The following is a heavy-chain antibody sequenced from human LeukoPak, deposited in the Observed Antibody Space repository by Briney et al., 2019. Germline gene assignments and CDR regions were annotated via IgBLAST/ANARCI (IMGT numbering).Heavy chain of an antibody. D-gene: IGHD1-26*01. Sequence: PSETLSLTCTVSGGSISSYYWSWIRQPPGKGLEWIGYIYYSGTTNYNPSLKSRVTISVDTSKNQCSLKLSSVTAADTAVYYCARRGSGTYFLDYWGQGTLVTVSS. J-gene: IGHJ4*02. CDR1: GGSISSYY. CDR2: IYYSGTT. CDR3: ARRGSGTYFLDY. V-gene: IGHV4-59*08.